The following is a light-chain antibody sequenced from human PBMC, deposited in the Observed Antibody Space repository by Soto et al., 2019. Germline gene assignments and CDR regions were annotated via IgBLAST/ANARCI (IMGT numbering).Light chain of an antibody. CDR2: GTS. CDR3: QQYGSSPPSIT. J-gene: IGKJ5*01. CDR1: QSVSSSY. Sequence: EIVLTQSPGTLALSPGEGATLSCRASQSVSSSYLAWYQQKPGQAPRFLIYGTSSRATGIPDRFSGSGSGTDFSLTIGRLEPEDFAVYYCQQYGSSPPSITFGQGTRLENK. V-gene: IGKV3-20*01.